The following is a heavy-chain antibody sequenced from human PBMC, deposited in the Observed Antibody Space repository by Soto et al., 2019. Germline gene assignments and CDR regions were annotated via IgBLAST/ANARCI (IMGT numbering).Heavy chain of an antibody. D-gene: IGHD6-13*01. Sequence: PSETLSLTCTVSGGSISSSSYYWGWIRQPPGKGLEWIGSIYYSGSTYYNPSLKSRVTISVDTSKNQFSLKLSSVTAADTAVYYCAREGSSSWYRYYCGMDVWGQGTTVTVSS. CDR1: GGSISSSSYY. J-gene: IGHJ6*02. V-gene: IGHV4-39*02. CDR3: AREGSSSWYRYYCGMDV. CDR2: IYYSGST.